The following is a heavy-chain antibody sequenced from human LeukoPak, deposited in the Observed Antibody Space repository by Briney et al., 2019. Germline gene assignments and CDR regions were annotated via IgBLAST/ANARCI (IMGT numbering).Heavy chain of an antibody. J-gene: IGHJ4*02. CDR3: ARDTQPFLHSYGPLFDY. CDR1: AFTFSSYS. D-gene: IGHD5-18*01. V-gene: IGHV3-21*01. Sequence: GGSLRLSCAASAFTFSSYSMNWVRQAPGKGLEWVSSISSSSSYIYYADSVKGRFTISRDNAKNSLYLQMNSLRAEDTAVYYCARDTQPFLHSYGPLFDYWGQGTLVTVSS. CDR2: ISSSSSYI.